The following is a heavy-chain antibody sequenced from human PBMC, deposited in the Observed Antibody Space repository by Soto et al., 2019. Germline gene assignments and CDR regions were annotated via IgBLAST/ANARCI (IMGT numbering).Heavy chain of an antibody. J-gene: IGHJ6*02. CDR1: GYTFTSYG. CDR3: ARDHPTYSSSWFYYGMDV. CDR2: ISAYNGNT. V-gene: IGHV1-18*01. Sequence: QVQLVQSGAEVKKPGASVKVSCKASGYTFTSYGISWVRQAPGQGLEWMGWISAYNGNTNYAQKLQGRVTMTTDTSTSTADMELRSLRSDDTAVYYCARDHPTYSSSWFYYGMDVWGQGTTVTVSS. D-gene: IGHD6-13*01.